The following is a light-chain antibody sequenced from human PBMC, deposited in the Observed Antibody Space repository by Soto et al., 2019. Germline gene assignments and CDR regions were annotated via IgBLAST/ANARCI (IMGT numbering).Light chain of an antibody. J-gene: IGLJ2*01. V-gene: IGLV8-61*01. Sequence: QTVVTQEPSFSVSPGGTVTLTCGLSSGSVSTTYYPSWYQQTPGQAPRTLIYNTNTRSSGVPDRFSGSILGSKAALTITGAQADDESDYYCVLYMGSGVWLFGGGTKLTVL. CDR3: VLYMGSGVWL. CDR2: NTN. CDR1: SGSVSTTYY.